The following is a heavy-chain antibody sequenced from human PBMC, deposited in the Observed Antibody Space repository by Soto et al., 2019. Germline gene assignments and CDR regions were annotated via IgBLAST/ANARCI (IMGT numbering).Heavy chain of an antibody. D-gene: IGHD3-3*01. V-gene: IGHV3-33*01. CDR2: IWYDGSNK. CDR1: GFTFSSYG. Sequence: PGGSLRLSCAASGFTFSSYGMHWVRQAPGKGLEWVAVIWYDGSNKYYADSVKGRFTISRDNSKNTLYLQMNSLRAEDTAVYYCASCRWSGLTNYYMDVWGKGTTVTVSS. J-gene: IGHJ6*03. CDR3: ASCRWSGLTNYYMDV.